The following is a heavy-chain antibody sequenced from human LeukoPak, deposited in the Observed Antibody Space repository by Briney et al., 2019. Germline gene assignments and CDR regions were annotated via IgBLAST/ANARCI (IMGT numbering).Heavy chain of an antibody. CDR1: GYTFTGYY. D-gene: IGHD5-12*01. Sequence: GASVKVSCKASGYTFTGYYMHWVRQAPGQGLEWMGWINPNSGGTNYAQKFQGRVTMTRDTSTSTVYMELSSLRSEDTAVYYCARVSGYSGYGDFDYWGQGTLVTVSS. CDR3: ARVSGYSGYGDFDY. J-gene: IGHJ4*02. V-gene: IGHV1-2*02. CDR2: INPNSGGT.